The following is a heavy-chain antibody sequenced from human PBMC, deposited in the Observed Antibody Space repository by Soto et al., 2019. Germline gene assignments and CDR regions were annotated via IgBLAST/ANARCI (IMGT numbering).Heavy chain of an antibody. CDR1: GFTFSNAW. CDR2: IKSKRDGGTI. D-gene: IGHD6-13*01. Sequence: EVHLVESGGGLVKPGGSLRLSCAASGFTFSNAWMTWVRQAPGKGLEWIGRIKSKRDGGTIDDAAPVKGRFTISRDDSTNTLYLQTNSLKTEDTAIYYCTRGAPSGTFYDYWGQGTLVTVSS. V-gene: IGHV3-15*01. J-gene: IGHJ4*02. CDR3: TRGAPSGTFYDY.